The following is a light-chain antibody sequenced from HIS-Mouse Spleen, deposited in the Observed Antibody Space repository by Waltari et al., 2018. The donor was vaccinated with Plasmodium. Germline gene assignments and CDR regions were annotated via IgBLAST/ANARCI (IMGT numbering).Light chain of an antibody. CDR3: YSTDSSGNHRV. CDR2: EDS. Sequence: SYELTQPPSVSVSPAQTARITCSGPALPKKYAYWYQQKSGQAPVLVIYEDSKRPSGIPERFSGSSSGTMATLTISGAQVEDEADYYCYSTDSSGNHRVFGGGTKLTVL. CDR1: ALPKKY. J-gene: IGLJ3*02. V-gene: IGLV3-10*01.